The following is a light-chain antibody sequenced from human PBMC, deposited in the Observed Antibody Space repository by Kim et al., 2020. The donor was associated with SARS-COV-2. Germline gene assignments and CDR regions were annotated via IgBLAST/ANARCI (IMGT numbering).Light chain of an antibody. Sequence: GDRVTITCRASQGISSALAWYQQKPWKAPKLLIYDASSLESGVPSRFSGSGSGTDFTLTISSLQPEDFATYYCQQFNNYPLTFG. J-gene: IGKJ4*01. CDR3: QQFNNYPLT. V-gene: IGKV1D-13*01. CDR1: QGISSA. CDR2: DAS.